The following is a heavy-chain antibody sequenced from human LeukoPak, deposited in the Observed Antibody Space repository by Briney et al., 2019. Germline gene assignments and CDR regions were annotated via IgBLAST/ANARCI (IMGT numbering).Heavy chain of an antibody. D-gene: IGHD6-13*01. V-gene: IGHV1-69*05. CDR3: ATPRIAAAGLFDY. CDR1: GGTFSSYA. Sequence: SVKVSCKASGGTFSSYAVSWVRQAPGQGLEWMGGIIPIFGTANYAQKFQGRVTITTDESTSTAYMELSSLRSEDTAVYYCATPRIAAAGLFDYWGQGTLVTVSS. CDR2: IIPIFGTA. J-gene: IGHJ4*02.